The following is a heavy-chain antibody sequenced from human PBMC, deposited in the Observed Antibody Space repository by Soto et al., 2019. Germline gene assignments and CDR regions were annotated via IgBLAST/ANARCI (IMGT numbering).Heavy chain of an antibody. V-gene: IGHV1-69*13. Sequence: GASVKVSCKASGGSLSSHAINWVRQAPGQGLEWMGKITPIFPTPNYAQKFQGRLTITADDSTSTAYMELSSLRSEDTAVYYCARASGLPTAFDIWGQGTMVTVSS. CDR2: ITPIFPTP. D-gene: IGHD2-21*02. CDR3: ARASGLPTAFDI. J-gene: IGHJ3*02. CDR1: GGSLSSHA.